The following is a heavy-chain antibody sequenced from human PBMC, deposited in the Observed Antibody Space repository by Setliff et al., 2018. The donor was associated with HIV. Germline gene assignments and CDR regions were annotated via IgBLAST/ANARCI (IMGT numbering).Heavy chain of an antibody. CDR1: GGSITSSTYY. D-gene: IGHD2-15*01. CDR2: IFASETT. V-gene: IGHV4-61*05. CDR3: ARGQYCGGGSCYSPSYNWFDP. J-gene: IGHJ5*02. Sequence: PSETLFLTCTVSGGSITSSTYYWGWIRLSPGKGLEWIGYIFASETTNYNPYYNPSLHSRVTMSLDTSKNGFSLKLSSVTAADTAVYYCARGQYCGGGSCYSPSYNWFDPWGQGTLVTVSS.